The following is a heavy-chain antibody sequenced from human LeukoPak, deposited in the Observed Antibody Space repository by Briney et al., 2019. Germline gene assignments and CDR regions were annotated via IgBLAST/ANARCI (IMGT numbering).Heavy chain of an antibody. CDR3: ARDRDSSGWYVGQPDY. CDR1: GYTFTSYG. V-gene: IGHV1-18*01. D-gene: IGHD6-19*01. Sequence: ASVKVSCKGSGYTFTSYGISWVRQAPGQGLEWMGWISAYNGNTNYAQKLQGRVTMTTDTSTSTAYMELRSLRSDDTAVYYCARDRDSSGWYVGQPDYWGQGTLVTVSS. J-gene: IGHJ4*02. CDR2: ISAYNGNT.